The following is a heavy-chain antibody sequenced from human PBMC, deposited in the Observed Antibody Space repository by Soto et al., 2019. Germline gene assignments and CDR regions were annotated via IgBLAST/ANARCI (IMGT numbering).Heavy chain of an antibody. CDR2: IYYSGST. CDR3: ARVGFSGYDPTHDAFDI. CDR1: GGSISSYY. Sequence: SETLSLTCTVSGGSISSYYWSWIRQPPGKGLEWIGYIYYSGSTNYNPSLKSRVTISVDTSKNQFSLKLSSVTAADTAVYYCARVGFSGYDPTHDAFDIWGQGTMVTVSS. D-gene: IGHD5-12*01. J-gene: IGHJ3*02. V-gene: IGHV4-59*01.